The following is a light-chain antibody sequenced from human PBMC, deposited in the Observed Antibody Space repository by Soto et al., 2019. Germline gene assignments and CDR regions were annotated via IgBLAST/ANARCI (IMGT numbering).Light chain of an antibody. CDR3: QQRSNWPHLT. Sequence: EIVLTQSPATLSLSPGERATLSCRASQSVSSYLAWYQQKPGQAPRLLIYDASNRATGIPARFSGSGSGTDFTFTISIREPQDFAVYYCQQRSNWPHLTFGGGTKVEIK. CDR2: DAS. J-gene: IGKJ4*01. CDR1: QSVSSY. V-gene: IGKV3-11*01.